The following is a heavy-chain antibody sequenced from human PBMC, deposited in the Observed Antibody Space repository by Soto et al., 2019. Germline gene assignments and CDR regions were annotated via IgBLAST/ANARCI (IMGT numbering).Heavy chain of an antibody. CDR2: IYYSGST. V-gene: IGHV4-31*02. D-gene: IGHD3-16*01. CDR3: ARGPGIMAKIDY. Sequence: SETLSLTCTVSGGSISSGGYYWSWIRQHPGKGLGWIGYIYYSGSTYYNPSLKSRVTISVDTSKNQFSLKLSSVTAADTAVYYCARGPGIMAKIDYWGQGTLVTVSS. J-gene: IGHJ4*02. CDR1: GGSISSGGYY.